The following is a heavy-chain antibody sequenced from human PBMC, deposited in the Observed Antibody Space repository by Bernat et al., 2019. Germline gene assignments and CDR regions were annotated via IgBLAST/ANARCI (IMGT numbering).Heavy chain of an antibody. CDR3: ARDQGEYYYGSEDAFDI. CDR1: GFTFSSYW. J-gene: IGHJ3*02. D-gene: IGHD3-10*01. Sequence: EVQLVESGGGLVQPGGSLRLSCAASGFTFSSYWMHWVRQAPGKGLVWVSRINSNGSSTSYADSVKGRFTISRDNAKNTLYLQMNSLRAEDTAVYYWARDQGEYYYGSEDAFDIWGQGTMVTVSS. CDR2: INSNGSST. V-gene: IGHV3-74*01.